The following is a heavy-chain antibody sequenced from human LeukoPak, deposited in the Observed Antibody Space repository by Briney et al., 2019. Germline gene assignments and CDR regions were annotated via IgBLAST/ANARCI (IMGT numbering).Heavy chain of an antibody. Sequence: GGSLRLSCAASGCMFSSYSMNWVRKAPGKGLEWVSSLSSSSSYIYYADSVKGRFTISRDNAKNSLYLQMNSLRAEDMAVYYCARTEVIPAAIGENYYYGMDVWGKGTTVTVSS. J-gene: IGHJ6*04. CDR1: GCMFSSYS. CDR2: LSSSSSYI. CDR3: ARTEVIPAAIGENYYYGMDV. D-gene: IGHD2-2*01. V-gene: IGHV3-21*01.